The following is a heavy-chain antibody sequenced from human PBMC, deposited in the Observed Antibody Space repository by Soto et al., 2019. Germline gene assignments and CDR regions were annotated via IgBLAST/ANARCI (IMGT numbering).Heavy chain of an antibody. J-gene: IGHJ4*02. Sequence: GGSLRLSCTASGFTFGDYAMSWFRQAPGKGLEWVGFIRSKAYGGTTEYAASVKGRFTISRDDSKSIAYLQMNSLKTEDTAVYYCTRDLALDDYGDLRFDYWGQGTLVTVSS. D-gene: IGHD4-17*01. CDR3: TRDLALDDYGDLRFDY. V-gene: IGHV3-49*03. CDR1: GFTFGDYA. CDR2: IRSKAYGGTT.